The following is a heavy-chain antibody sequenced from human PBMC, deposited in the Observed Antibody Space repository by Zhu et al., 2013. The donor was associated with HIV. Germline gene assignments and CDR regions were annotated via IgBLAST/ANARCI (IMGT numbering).Heavy chain of an antibody. V-gene: IGHV1-69*01. CDR1: GGTFSSYA. CDR2: IIPVFGPA. D-gene: IGHD2-8*01. Sequence: QVQLVQSGAEVKKPGSSVKVSCKASGGTFSSYAISWVRQAPGQGLEWMGGIIPVFGPANYAQNLQGRVSFTADESTNTAYMELSSLRYEDTAVYYCARDPGVYATNWYFDLWGRGTLVTVSS. J-gene: IGHJ2*01. CDR3: ARDPGVYATNWYFDL.